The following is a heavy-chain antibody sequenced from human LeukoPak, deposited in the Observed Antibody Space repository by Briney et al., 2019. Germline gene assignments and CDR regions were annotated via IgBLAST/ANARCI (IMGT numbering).Heavy chain of an antibody. CDR3: VKDLGRQYYGSGAENN. J-gene: IGHJ4*02. CDR2: IRHEGGNK. D-gene: IGHD3-10*01. V-gene: IGHV3-30*02. CDR1: GSTLTGYV. Sequence: VGSLRLSCAVSGSTLTGYVMHWVRQAPGKGLEWVACIRHEGGNKYYADTVQGRFTISRDNYKNTMYLQMNSLRTEDTAVYYCVKDLGRQYYGSGAENNWGQGTLVTVSS.